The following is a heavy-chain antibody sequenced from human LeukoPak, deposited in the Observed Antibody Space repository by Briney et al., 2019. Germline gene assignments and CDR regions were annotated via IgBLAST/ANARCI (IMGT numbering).Heavy chain of an antibody. CDR1: GFTFSSYG. D-gene: IGHD5-12*01. V-gene: IGHV3-33*06. CDR2: IWYDGSNK. J-gene: IGHJ4*02. CDR3: AKRSYSGYDDFDY. Sequence: GGSLRLSCAASGFTFSSYGMHWVRQAPGKGLEWVAVIWYDGSNKYYADSVKGRFTISRDNSKNTLYLQMNSLRAEDTAVYYCAKRSYSGYDDFDYWGQGTLVTVSS.